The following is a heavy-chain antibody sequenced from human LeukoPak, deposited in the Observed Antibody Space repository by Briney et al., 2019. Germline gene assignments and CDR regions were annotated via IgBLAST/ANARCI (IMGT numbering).Heavy chain of an antibody. CDR1: GYSFTSNW. V-gene: IGHV5-51*01. Sequence: GESLKISCETSGYSFTSNWIAWVRQKPGKGLEWMGIIYPGDSDTRYSPSFQGQVTISADESISTAYLQWSSLKASDTAMYYCARQTYYYDSSGYYYRWFNPWGQGTLVTVSS. J-gene: IGHJ5*02. D-gene: IGHD3-22*01. CDR3: ARQTYYYDSSGYYYRWFNP. CDR2: IYPGDSDT.